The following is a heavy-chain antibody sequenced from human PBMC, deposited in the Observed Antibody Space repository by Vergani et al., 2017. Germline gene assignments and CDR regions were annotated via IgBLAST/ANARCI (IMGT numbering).Heavy chain of an antibody. CDR2: ISAGGGST. V-gene: IGHV3-23*01. CDR3: AKNRAIFGVSDY. J-gene: IGHJ4*02. D-gene: IGHD3-3*01. Sequence: VQLLESGGGLVHPGGSLRLSCAASGFTFSSYAMSWVRQAPGKGLEWVSVISAGGGSTYYADSVKGRLTISRDNSKNTLYLHMSSLRAEDTAVYYCAKNRAIFGVSDYGGQGTLVTVSS. CDR1: GFTFSSYA.